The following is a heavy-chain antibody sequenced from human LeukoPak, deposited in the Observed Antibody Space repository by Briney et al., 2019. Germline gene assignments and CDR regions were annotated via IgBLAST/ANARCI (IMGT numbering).Heavy chain of an antibody. J-gene: IGHJ6*02. CDR2: MNPNSGNT. CDR1: GYTFTSYD. Sequence: EASVKVSCKASGYTFTSYDINWVRQATGQGLEWMGWMNPNSGNTGYAQKFQGRVTMTRNTSISTAYMELSSLRSEDTAVYYCARGRIVVVPAAKYIYYYGMDVWGQGTTVTVSS. CDR3: ARGRIVVVPAAKYIYYYGMDV. D-gene: IGHD2-2*01. V-gene: IGHV1-8*01.